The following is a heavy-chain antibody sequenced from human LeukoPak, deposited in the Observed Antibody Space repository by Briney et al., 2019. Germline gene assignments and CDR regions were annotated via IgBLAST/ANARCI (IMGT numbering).Heavy chain of an antibody. CDR1: GGTFSSYA. CDR3: ASIGIAAAGHKPTMPGQPDPAYNWFGP. D-gene: IGHD6-13*01. V-gene: IGHV1-2*02. CDR2: TNPNSGGT. Sequence: GASVKVSCKTSGGTFSSYAITWVRQTPGQGLEWMGWTNPNSGGTNYAQKFQGRVTMTRDTSISTAYMELSRLRSDDTAVYYCASIGIAAAGHKPTMPGQPDPAYNWFGPWGLGTLVTVSS. J-gene: IGHJ5*02.